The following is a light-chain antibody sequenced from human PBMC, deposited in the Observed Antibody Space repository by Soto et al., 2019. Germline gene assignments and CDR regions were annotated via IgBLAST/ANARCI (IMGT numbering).Light chain of an antibody. Sequence: DIQMTQSPSTLSASIGDRVTITCRASESIRTWLAWYQHKPGKAPKLLIYDASSLESGVPSRFSGSGSQTDFTLTISSLQPEDFATYYCLQDYSYPWAFGQGTKVDIK. CDR2: DAS. CDR3: LQDYSYPWA. CDR1: ESIRTW. J-gene: IGKJ1*01. V-gene: IGKV1-5*01.